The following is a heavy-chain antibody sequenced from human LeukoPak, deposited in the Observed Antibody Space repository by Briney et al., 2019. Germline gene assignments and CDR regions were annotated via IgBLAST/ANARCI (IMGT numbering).Heavy chain of an antibody. CDR1: GYTFTSYA. CDR3: ARGCSGGSCFGDPSNWFDP. Sequence: ASVKVSCKASGYTFTSYAMHWVRQAPGQRLEWMGWINAGNGNTKYSQKFQGRVTITRDTSASTAYMELSSLRSEDTAVYYCARGCSGGSCFGDPSNWFDPWGQGTLVTVSS. V-gene: IGHV1-3*01. J-gene: IGHJ5*02. CDR2: INAGNGNT. D-gene: IGHD2-15*01.